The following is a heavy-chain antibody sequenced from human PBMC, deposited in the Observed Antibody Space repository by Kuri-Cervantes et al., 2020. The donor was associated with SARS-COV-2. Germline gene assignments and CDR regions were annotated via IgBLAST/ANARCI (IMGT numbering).Heavy chain of an antibody. Sequence: GGSLRLSCAVSGGSISSDGYTWSWIRQPPGKGLEWLAYISKGSDTIYYADSVKGRFTISRDNAKNSLFLQMNSLRADDTAVYYCARGGEDFVQETRNWFEPWGRGTQVTVSS. V-gene: IGHV3-48*01. D-gene: IGHD2-8*01. CDR3: ARGGEDFVQETRNWFEP. CDR2: ISKGSDTI. J-gene: IGHJ5*02. CDR1: GGSISSDGYT.